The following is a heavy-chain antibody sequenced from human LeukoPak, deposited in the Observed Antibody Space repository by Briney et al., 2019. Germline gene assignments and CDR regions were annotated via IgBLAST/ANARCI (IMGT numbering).Heavy chain of an antibody. CDR2: IYYSGST. V-gene: IGHV4-59*01. J-gene: IGHJ4*02. CDR3: ARVDPDSSSTLEVFDY. D-gene: IGHD6-6*01. CDR1: GGSIGTYY. Sequence: SETLSLTCTVSGGSIGTYYWSWIRQPPGKGLEWIGYIYYSGSTDYNPSLKSRVTISIDTSKKQFSLKLSSVTAADTAVYYCARVDPDSSSTLEVFDYWGQGTLVTVSS.